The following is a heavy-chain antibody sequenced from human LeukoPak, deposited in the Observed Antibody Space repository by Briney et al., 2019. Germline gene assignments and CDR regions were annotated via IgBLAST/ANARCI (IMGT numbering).Heavy chain of an antibody. D-gene: IGHD2-15*01. CDR1: GYSFTTYW. V-gene: IGHV5-51*01. CDR3: WRLRYCSGGSCYPAVDY. CDR2: IYPGDSDT. Sequence: GESLKISCKGSGYSFTTYWIGWVRQKPGKGLVLMGIIYPGDSDTRYSPSFQGQVIILSGKSTSTAFLQWISLQTSDTAVFYCWRLRYCSGGSCYPAVDYWGQGTLVTVSS. J-gene: IGHJ4*02.